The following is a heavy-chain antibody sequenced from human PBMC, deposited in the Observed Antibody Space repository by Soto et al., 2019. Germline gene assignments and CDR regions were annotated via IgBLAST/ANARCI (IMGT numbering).Heavy chain of an antibody. J-gene: IGHJ3*02. Sequence: PGGSLRLSCAASGFTFSSYAMSWVRQAPGKGLEWVSAISGSGGSTYYADSVKGRFTISRDNSKNTLYLQMNSLRAEDTAVYYSAKDGNWGSWAFDIWGQGTMVTVSS. D-gene: IGHD7-27*01. CDR1: GFTFSSYA. CDR3: AKDGNWGSWAFDI. CDR2: ISGSGGST. V-gene: IGHV3-23*01.